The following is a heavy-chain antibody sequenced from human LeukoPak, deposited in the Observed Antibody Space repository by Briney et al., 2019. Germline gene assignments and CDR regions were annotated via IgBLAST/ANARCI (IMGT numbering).Heavy chain of an antibody. V-gene: IGHV3-30-3*01. CDR1: GFTFSSYA. Sequence: GGSLRLSCAASGFTFSSYAMHWVRQAPGKGLEWVAVISYDGSNKYYADSVKGRFTISRDNSKNTLYLQMNSLRAEDTAVYYCAKASELVAAVYFDYWGQGTLVTVSS. J-gene: IGHJ4*02. D-gene: IGHD2-15*01. CDR2: ISYDGSNK. CDR3: AKASELVAAVYFDY.